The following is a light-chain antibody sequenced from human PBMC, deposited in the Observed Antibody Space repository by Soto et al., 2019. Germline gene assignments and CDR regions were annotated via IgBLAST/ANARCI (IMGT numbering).Light chain of an antibody. CDR1: SSDVGDNKY. V-gene: IGLV2-14*01. CDR3: SSYTSRTTLV. Sequence: QSALTQPASVSGSPGQSITISCTGTSSDVGDNKYVSWYQQHPGKAPKLMIYEVYHRPSGVSNRFSGSKSGNTASLTISGLQTEDEADHYCSSYTSRTTLVFGGGTKLTVL. J-gene: IGLJ2*01. CDR2: EVY.